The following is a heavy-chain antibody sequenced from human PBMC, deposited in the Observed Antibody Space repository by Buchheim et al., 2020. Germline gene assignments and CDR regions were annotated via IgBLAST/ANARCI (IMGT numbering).Heavy chain of an antibody. V-gene: IGHV3-30*03. CDR3: AYLMGYGNSLFDY. Sequence: QVQLVESGGGVVQPGRSLRLSCAASGFTFSSYGMHWVRQAPGKGLEWVAVISYDGSNKYYADPVKGRFTISRDNSKNTLYLQMNSLRAEDTAVYYCAYLMGYGNSLFDYWGQGTL. CDR2: ISYDGSNK. D-gene: IGHD2-8*01. J-gene: IGHJ4*02. CDR1: GFTFSSYG.